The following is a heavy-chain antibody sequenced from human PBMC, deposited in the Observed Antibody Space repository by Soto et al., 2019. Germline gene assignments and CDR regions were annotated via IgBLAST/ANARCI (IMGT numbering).Heavy chain of an antibody. Sequence: SETLSLTCTVSGGSISSYYWSWIRQPPGKGLEWIGYIYYSGSTNYNPSLKSRVTISVDTSKNQFSLKLSSVTAADTAVYYCARDFRPYNWFDPWGQGTLVTVSS. J-gene: IGHJ5*02. V-gene: IGHV4-59*01. CDR3: ARDFRPYNWFDP. CDR1: GGSISSYY. CDR2: IYYSGST.